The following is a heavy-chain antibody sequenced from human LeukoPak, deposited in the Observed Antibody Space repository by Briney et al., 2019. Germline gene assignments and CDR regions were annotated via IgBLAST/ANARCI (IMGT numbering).Heavy chain of an antibody. D-gene: IGHD4-17*01. Sequence: GGSLRLSCAASLFTFSDYYMSWIRQAPGKGLGWVSHIFSSGSTICYSGSVKRRFTIYRDNAKNSLYLQMNSLRAEDTAVYYCARDYGHYESVASDARNFDYWGQGTLVTVSS. J-gene: IGHJ4*02. CDR1: LFTFSDYY. V-gene: IGHV3-11*01. CDR3: ARDYGHYESVASDARNFDY. CDR2: IFSSGSTI.